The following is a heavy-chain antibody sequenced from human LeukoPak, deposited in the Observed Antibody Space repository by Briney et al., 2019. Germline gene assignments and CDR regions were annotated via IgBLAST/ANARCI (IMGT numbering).Heavy chain of an antibody. J-gene: IGHJ6*02. Sequence: GGSLRLSCAASGFTFSSYAMHWVRQAPGKGLEGLAVISYDGSNKYYADSVKGRFTISRDNSKNTLYLQMNSLRAEDTAVYYCARDGGSGSYWTRVPYYYYYGMDVWGQGTTVTVSS. D-gene: IGHD1-26*01. CDR3: ARDGGSGSYWTRVPYYYYYGMDV. CDR2: ISYDGSNK. V-gene: IGHV3-30*04. CDR1: GFTFSSYA.